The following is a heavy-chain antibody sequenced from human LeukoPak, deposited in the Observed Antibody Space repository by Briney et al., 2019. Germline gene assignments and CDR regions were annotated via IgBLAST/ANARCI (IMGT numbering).Heavy chain of an antibody. CDR3: ARAPTPYSSSWYWFDP. CDR2: IYHSGST. J-gene: IGHJ5*02. D-gene: IGHD6-13*01. Sequence: PSETLSLTCAVSGGSISSGGYSWRWLRQPPGKGLEWIGYIYHSGSTYYNPSLKSRVTISVDRSKNQFSLKLSSVTAADTAVYYCARAPTPYSSSWYWFDPWGQGALVTVSS. V-gene: IGHV4-30-2*01. CDR1: GGSISSGGYS.